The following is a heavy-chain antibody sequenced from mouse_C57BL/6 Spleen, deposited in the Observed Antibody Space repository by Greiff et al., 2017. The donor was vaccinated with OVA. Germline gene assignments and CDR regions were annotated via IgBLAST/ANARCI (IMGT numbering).Heavy chain of an antibody. CDR3: ARSYYGSGGWYFDV. D-gene: IGHD1-1*01. CDR1: GYTFTSYW. V-gene: IGHV1-69*01. CDR2: IDPSDSYT. Sequence: QVQLQQPGAELVMPGASVKLSCKASGYTFTSYWMHWVKQRPGQGLEWIGEIDPSDSYTNYNQKFKGKSTLTVDKSSSTAYMQLSSLTSEGSAVYYCARSYYGSGGWYFDVWGTGTTVTVSS. J-gene: IGHJ1*03.